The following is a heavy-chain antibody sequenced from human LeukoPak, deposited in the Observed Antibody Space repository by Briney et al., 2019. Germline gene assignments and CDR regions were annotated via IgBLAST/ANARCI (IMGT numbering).Heavy chain of an antibody. V-gene: IGHV3-11*04. D-gene: IGHD2-15*01. CDR3: ARDLRALGYCSGGSCYMLDY. Sequence: GGSPRLSCAASGFTFSDYYMSWIRQAPGKGLEWVSYISSSGSTIYYADSVKGRFTISRDNAKNSLYLQMNSLRAEDTAVYYCARDLRALGYCSGGSCYMLDYWGQGTLVTVSS. CDR1: GFTFSDYY. CDR2: ISSSGSTI. J-gene: IGHJ4*02.